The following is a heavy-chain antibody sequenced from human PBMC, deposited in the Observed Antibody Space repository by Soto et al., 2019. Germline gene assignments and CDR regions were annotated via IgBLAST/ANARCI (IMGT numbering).Heavy chain of an antibody. Sequence: ASVKVSCKASGYTFTRYSISWVRQAPGQGLEWMGWISAYNGNKNYAQKLQGRVTMTTDTSTSTAYMELRSLRSDDTAVYYCARDRAAMVFSQIDFWGQGTLVTVSS. CDR2: ISAYNGNK. V-gene: IGHV1-18*04. J-gene: IGHJ4*02. D-gene: IGHD5-18*01. CDR3: ARDRAAMVFSQIDF. CDR1: GYTFTRYS.